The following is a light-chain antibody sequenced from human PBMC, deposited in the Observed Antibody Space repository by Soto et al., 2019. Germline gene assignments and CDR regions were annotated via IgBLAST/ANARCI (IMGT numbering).Light chain of an antibody. CDR3: QHYNSYSEA. Sequence: DIQMTQSPSTLSGSVGDRVTIICRASQTISSWLAWYPQKPGKAPKLLIYKTSTLKSGVPSRFSGSGSGTEFTLTISSLQPDYFATYYCQHYNSYSEALGQGTKVDIK. CDR2: KTS. V-gene: IGKV1-5*03. CDR1: QTISSW. J-gene: IGKJ1*01.